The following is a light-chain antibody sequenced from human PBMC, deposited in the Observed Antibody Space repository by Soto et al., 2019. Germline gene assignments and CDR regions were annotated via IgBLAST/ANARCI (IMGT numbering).Light chain of an antibody. J-gene: IGLJ2*01. CDR3: SSYAGAVV. Sequence: QSALTQPASVSGSPGQSVTLSCTRTSSGVENYNLVSWYQHRPGKAPKLMIYDGSQRPSGVSDRFSGSKSGNTASLTSSGLRAEDEADYYCSSYAGAVVFGGGTKVTVL. V-gene: IGLV2-23*01. CDR2: DGS. CDR1: SSGVENYNL.